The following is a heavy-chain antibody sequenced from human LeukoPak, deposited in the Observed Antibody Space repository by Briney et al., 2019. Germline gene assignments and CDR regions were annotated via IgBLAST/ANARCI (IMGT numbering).Heavy chain of an antibody. Sequence: SGTLSLTCTVSGGSISSYYWSWIRQPPGKGLEWIGYIYYSGNTNYNPSLKSRVTVSIDTSKNQFSLKLSSVTAADTAMYYCARNTYFDYWGQGTLVTVSS. CDR1: GGSISSYY. CDR2: IYYSGNT. CDR3: ARNTYFDY. J-gene: IGHJ4*02. V-gene: IGHV4-59*01.